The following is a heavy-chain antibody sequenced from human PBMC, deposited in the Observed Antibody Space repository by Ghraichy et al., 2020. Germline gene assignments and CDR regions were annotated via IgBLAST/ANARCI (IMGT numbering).Heavy chain of an antibody. CDR2: INHSGST. D-gene: IGHD5-12*01. J-gene: IGHJ5*02. V-gene: IGHV4-34*01. CDR1: GESFSGYY. CDR3: ARGGATIGNWFDP. Sequence: LSLTCAVYGESFSGYYWSWIRQPPGKGLEWIGEINHSGSTNNNPSLKSRVTISVDTSKNQFSLKLSSVTAADTAVYYCARGGATIGNWFDPWGQGTLVTVSS.